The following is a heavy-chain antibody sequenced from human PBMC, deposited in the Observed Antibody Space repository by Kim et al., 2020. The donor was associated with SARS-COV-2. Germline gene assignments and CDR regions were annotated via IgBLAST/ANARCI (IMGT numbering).Heavy chain of an antibody. CDR2: ISWNSGSI. Sequence: GGSLRLSCAASGFTFDDYAMHWVRQAPGKGLEWVSGISWNSGSIGYADSVKGRFTISRDNAKNSLYLQMNSLRAEDTALYYCAKDGYCELVGVGFDPWG. D-gene: IGHD1-26*01. V-gene: IGHV3-9*01. CDR1: GFTFDDYA. J-gene: IGHJ5*02. CDR3: AKDGYCELVGVGFDP.